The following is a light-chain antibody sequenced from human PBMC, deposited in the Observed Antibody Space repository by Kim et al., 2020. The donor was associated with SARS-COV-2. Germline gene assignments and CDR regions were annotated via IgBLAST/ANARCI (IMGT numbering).Light chain of an antibody. Sequence: AAVGDRFTSTWRASQDISGWLAWYQLKPGKAPNLGIYRASTLESGVPSRFSGSGYGREFTLTISSLQPDDLATDYCQQYHSYPLTFGGGTKVDIK. CDR3: QQYHSYPLT. CDR1: QDISGW. J-gene: IGKJ4*01. CDR2: RAS. V-gene: IGKV1-5*03.